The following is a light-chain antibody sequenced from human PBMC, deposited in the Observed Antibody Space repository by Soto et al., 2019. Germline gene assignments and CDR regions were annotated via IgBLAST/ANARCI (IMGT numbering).Light chain of an antibody. CDR2: AAS. Sequence: AIQLTQSPSSLSASVGDRVTITCRASQGIRNDLGRYQQKPGKAPKLLIYAASSLQSGVPSRFSGSASGTDFTLTISSLQPEDFATYYCLQDYSYPWTFGQGTKVDIK. J-gene: IGKJ1*01. CDR3: LQDYSYPWT. CDR1: QGIRND. V-gene: IGKV1-6*01.